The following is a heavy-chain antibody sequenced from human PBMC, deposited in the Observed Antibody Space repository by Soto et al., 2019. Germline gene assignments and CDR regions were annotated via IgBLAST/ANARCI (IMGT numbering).Heavy chain of an antibody. D-gene: IGHD3-3*01. Sequence: ASVKVSCKASGYTFTSYGISWVRQAPGQGLEWMGWISAYNGNTNYAQKLQGRVTMTTDTSTSTAYMELRSLRSDDTAVYYCARDGTSHDFWSAYYKNPYYFDYWGQGTLVTVS. CDR2: ISAYNGNT. CDR3: ARDGTSHDFWSAYYKNPYYFDY. CDR1: GYTFTSYG. V-gene: IGHV1-18*04. J-gene: IGHJ4*02.